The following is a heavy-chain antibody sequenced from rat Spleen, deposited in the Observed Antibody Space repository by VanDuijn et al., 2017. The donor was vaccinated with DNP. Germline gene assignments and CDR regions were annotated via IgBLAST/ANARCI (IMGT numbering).Heavy chain of an antibody. D-gene: IGHD1-9*01. Sequence: QSGGNTHCNSALKSRLSISRDTSKSQVFLKMNSLQPEDTAIYFCTRDYYGYNFNYWGQGVMVTVSS. V-gene: IGHV2-19*01. J-gene: IGHJ2*01. CDR3: TRDYYGYNFNY. CDR2: QSGGNT.